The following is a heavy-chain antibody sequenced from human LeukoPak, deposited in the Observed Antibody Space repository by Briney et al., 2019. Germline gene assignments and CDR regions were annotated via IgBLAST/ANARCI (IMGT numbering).Heavy chain of an antibody. Sequence: SETLSLTCTVSGGSISSYYWSWIRQPPGKGLEWIGYIYYSGSTNYNPSLKSRVTISVDTSKNQFSLKLTSVTAADTAVYYCARARRWNAAVEGWWFDPWGQGTLVTVSS. CDR3: ARARRWNAAVEGWWFDP. CDR1: GGSISSYY. CDR2: IYYSGST. J-gene: IGHJ5*02. D-gene: IGHD1-1*01. V-gene: IGHV4-59*01.